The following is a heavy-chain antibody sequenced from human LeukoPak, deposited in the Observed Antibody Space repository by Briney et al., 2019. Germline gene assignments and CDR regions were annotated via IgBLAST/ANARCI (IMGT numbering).Heavy chain of an antibody. CDR3: ARDVQAGPGY. CDR1: GFTFSNYW. Sequence: SGGSLRLSCAASGFTFSNYWMHWVRQAPGKGRVWVSRINGDGSSTTYADSVKGRFTISRDNAKNTLYLQMNSLRAEDTAVYYCARDVQAGPGYWGQGSLVTVSS. CDR2: INGDGSST. J-gene: IGHJ4*02. V-gene: IGHV3-74*01. D-gene: IGHD6-19*01.